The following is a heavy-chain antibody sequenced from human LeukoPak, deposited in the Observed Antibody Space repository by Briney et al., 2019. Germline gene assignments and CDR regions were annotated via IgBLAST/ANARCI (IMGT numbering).Heavy chain of an antibody. CDR1: GFTFSDYY. J-gene: IGHJ4*02. Sequence: GGSLRLSCAASGFTFSDYYMSWIRQAPGKGLEWISYITSSGTTIYYADSVKGRFTISRDNAKNSLYLQMSSLRAEDTAVYYCARERVGSMTTSSWGQGTLVTVSS. V-gene: IGHV3-11*04. D-gene: IGHD4-11*01. CDR2: ITSSGTTI. CDR3: ARERVGSMTTSS.